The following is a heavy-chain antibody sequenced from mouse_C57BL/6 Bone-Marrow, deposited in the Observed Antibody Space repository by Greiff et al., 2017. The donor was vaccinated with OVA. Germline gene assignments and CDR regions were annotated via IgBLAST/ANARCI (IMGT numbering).Heavy chain of an antibody. CDR1: GYTFTDHT. CDR2: IYPRDGST. V-gene: IGHV1-78*01. CDR3: ARQEDDYDPYYFDY. Sequence: VKLQESDAELVKPGASVKISCKVSGYTFTDHTIHWMKQRPEQGLEWIGYIYPRDGSTKYNEKFKGKATLTADKSSSTAYMQLNSLTSEDSAVYFCARQEDDYDPYYFDYWGQGTTLTVSS. D-gene: IGHD2-4*01. J-gene: IGHJ2*01.